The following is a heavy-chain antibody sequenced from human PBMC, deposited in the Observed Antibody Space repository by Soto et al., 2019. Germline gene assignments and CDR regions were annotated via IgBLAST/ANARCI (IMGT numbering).Heavy chain of an antibody. CDR1: GYTLTELS. D-gene: IGHD1-26*01. CDR2: FDPEDGET. CDR3: ATGSGKLLYYYYGMDV. Sequence: ASVKVSCKVSGYTLTELSMHWVRRAPGKGLEWMGGFDPEDGETIYAQKFQGRVTMTEDTSTDTAYMELSSLRSEDTAVYYCATGSGKLLYYYYGMDVWGQGTTVTVSS. J-gene: IGHJ6*02. V-gene: IGHV1-24*01.